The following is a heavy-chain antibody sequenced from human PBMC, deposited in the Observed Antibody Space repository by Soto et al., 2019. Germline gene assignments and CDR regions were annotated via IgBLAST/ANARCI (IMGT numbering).Heavy chain of an antibody. CDR3: ARVPPRTFLGAAGDY. D-gene: IGHD3-16*01. Sequence: GGSLRLSCAASGFTFSSYWMHWVRQAPGKGLVWVSRINSDGSSTSYADSVKGRFTISRDNAKNTLYLQMNSLRAEDTAVYYCARVPPRTFLGAAGDYWGQGTLVTVSS. J-gene: IGHJ4*02. CDR2: INSDGSST. V-gene: IGHV3-74*01. CDR1: GFTFSSYW.